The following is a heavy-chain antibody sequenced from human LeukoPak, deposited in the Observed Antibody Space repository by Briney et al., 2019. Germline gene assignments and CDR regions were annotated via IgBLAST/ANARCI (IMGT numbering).Heavy chain of an antibody. V-gene: IGHV4-61*02. J-gene: IGHJ4*02. CDR1: GGSISSGSYY. CDR2: IYTSGST. D-gene: IGHD2-2*01. Sequence: PSQTLSLTCTVSGGSISSGSYYWRWIRQPAGKGLEWIGRIYTSGSTNYNPSLKSRVTISVDTSKNQFFLKLSSVTAADTAVYYCARSYWLPAAVYYWGQGTLVTVSS. CDR3: ARSYWLPAAVYY.